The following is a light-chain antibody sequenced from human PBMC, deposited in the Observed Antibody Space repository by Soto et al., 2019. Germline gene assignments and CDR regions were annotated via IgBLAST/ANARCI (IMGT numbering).Light chain of an antibody. Sequence: EIMLTQSPPTLSVSPGERANLXCRASQSVSSNLAWYQQKPGQAPRLLIYGASTRATGIPDRFSGSGSGTDFTLTISRLEPEDSAVYYCQQYGSSPTWTFGQGIKVDIK. J-gene: IGKJ1*01. V-gene: IGKV3-20*01. CDR1: QSVSSN. CDR3: QQYGSSPTWT. CDR2: GAS.